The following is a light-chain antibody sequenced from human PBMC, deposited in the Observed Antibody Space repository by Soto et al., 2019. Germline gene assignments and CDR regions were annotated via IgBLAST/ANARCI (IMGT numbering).Light chain of an antibody. CDR3: SSYTSSSTLV. CDR1: SSDVGGYKY. J-gene: IGLJ1*01. Sequence: QSVLTQPASVSGSPGQSSTISCTGASSDVGGYKYGSWYQQYPGRAPKLMIYEVSNRHSGVSNRFSGSKSGNTASLTISGLQAEDEADYYCSSYTSSSTLVFGTGTTLTVL. V-gene: IGLV2-14*01. CDR2: EVS.